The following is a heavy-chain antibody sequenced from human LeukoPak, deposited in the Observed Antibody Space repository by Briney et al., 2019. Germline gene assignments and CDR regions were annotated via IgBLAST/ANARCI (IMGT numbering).Heavy chain of an antibody. D-gene: IGHD2-2*02. CDR3: GRGFSIVPAGIPDY. CDR2: INTDGSST. J-gene: IGHJ4*02. V-gene: IGHV3-74*01. CDR1: GFTFSSYW. Sequence: GGSLRLSCAASGFTFSSYWMHWVRQAPGKGLVWVSVINTDGSSTNYADSVKGRFTISRDNAKNTLYLQMNSLRAEDTAVYYCGRGFSIVPAGIPDYWGLGTLVTVSS.